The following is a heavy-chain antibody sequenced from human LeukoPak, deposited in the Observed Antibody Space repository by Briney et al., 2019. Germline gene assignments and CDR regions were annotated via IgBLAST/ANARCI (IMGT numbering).Heavy chain of an antibody. CDR2: IKQDGSEK. V-gene: IGHV3-7*03. D-gene: IGHD6-6*01. Sequence: QPGGSLRLSCAASGFTFNSYWMSWVRQAPGKGLEGVANIKQDGSEKYYVDSVKGRFTISRDNAKNSLDLQMNSLRAEDTAVYYCARVYSSSSGKNAFDVWGQGTMVTVSP. CDR1: GFTFNSYW. CDR3: ARVYSSSSGKNAFDV. J-gene: IGHJ3*01.